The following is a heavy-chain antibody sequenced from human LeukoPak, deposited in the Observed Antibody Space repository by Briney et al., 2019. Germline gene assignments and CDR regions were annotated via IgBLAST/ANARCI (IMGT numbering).Heavy chain of an antibody. V-gene: IGHV1-18*01. J-gene: IGHJ5*02. CDR1: GYTFTSYG. CDR3: ARAGNRFWSGYYAGIWFDP. Sequence: ASVKVSCKASGYTFTSYGISGVRQAPGQGREWMGWISADNGNTNYAQKLQGRVTMTTDTSTSTAYMELRSMRSDDTAVYYCARAGNRFWSGYYAGIWFDPWGQGTLVTVSS. D-gene: IGHD3-3*01. CDR2: ISADNGNT.